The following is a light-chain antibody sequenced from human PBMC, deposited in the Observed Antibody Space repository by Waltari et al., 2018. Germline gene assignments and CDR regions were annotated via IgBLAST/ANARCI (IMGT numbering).Light chain of an antibody. CDR2: AAS. CDR3: QQYDNWPPYT. V-gene: IGKV3-15*01. Sequence: EIVMTQSPATLSVSPGERATLSSRTIQSVSSNLAWYQQHPGQAPRLLIFAASNSASGIPARFTGSGSGTEFTLTISSLQSEDFADDYCQQYDNWPPYTFGQGTKLELK. J-gene: IGKJ2*01. CDR1: QSVSSN.